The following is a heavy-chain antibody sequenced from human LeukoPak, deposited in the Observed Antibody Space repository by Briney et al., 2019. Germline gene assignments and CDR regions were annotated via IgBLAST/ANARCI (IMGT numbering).Heavy chain of an antibody. V-gene: IGHV4-59*08. CDR2: IYHTGVS. D-gene: IGHD3-16*01. Sequence: SETLSLTRTVSGGSLSPYYWTWIRQPPGRGLEWIGYIYHTGVSDYMPSLKSRLTISLDTSRSQFSLSLRSVTAADAAVYYCARLRAYTTTHQYFFDYWGQGALVTVSS. J-gene: IGHJ4*02. CDR1: GGSLSPYY. CDR3: ARLRAYTTTHQYFFDY.